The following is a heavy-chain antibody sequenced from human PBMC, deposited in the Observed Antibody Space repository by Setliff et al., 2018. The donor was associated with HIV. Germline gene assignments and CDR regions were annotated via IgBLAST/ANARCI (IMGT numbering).Heavy chain of an antibody. J-gene: IGHJ6*03. Sequence: SETLSLTCTVSGGSISSGHYYWSWIRQPAGKGLEWIGHIYSSGSTNYNPSLKSRVTISVDTPKNQFSLKLSSVTAADTAVYYCAKQYCGGDCYSDSYYYMDVWGKGTTVTVSS. CDR3: AKQYCGGDCYSDSYYYMDV. CDR2: IYSSGST. CDR1: GGSISSGHYY. V-gene: IGHV4-61*09. D-gene: IGHD2-21*01.